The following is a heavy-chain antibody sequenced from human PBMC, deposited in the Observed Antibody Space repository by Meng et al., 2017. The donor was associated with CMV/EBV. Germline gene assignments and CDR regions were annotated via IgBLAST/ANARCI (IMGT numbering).Heavy chain of an antibody. V-gene: IGHV3-23*01. CDR1: GFTFSSYA. CDR3: AKEGLEYLAAGYNWFDP. D-gene: IGHD6-13*01. J-gene: IGHJ5*02. Sequence: AGSLRLSCAASGFTFSSYAMSWVRQAPGKGLEWVSAISGSGGSTHYADSVQGRFTISRDNSKNTLYLQMNSLRAEDTAVYYCAKEGLEYLAAGYNWFDPWGQGTLVTVSS. CDR2: ISGSGGST.